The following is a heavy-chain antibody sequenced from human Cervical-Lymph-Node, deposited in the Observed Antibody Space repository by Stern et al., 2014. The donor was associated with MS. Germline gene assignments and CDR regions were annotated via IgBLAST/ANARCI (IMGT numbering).Heavy chain of an antibody. CDR3: STGPVMTTFGGNIITVDY. Sequence: EVQLVESGGSLVKPGGSLRLSCGGPVFTFNNAWMNWVRQAPGKGLEWVGRIKSKTDGGTTDYAPPVEGRFIISRDDSKDTLYLEMHSLKIEDTGVYYCSTGPVMTTFGGNIITVDYWGRGTLVTVSS. D-gene: IGHD3-16*01. CDR1: VFTFNNAW. V-gene: IGHV3-15*01. J-gene: IGHJ4*02. CDR2: IKSKTDGGTT.